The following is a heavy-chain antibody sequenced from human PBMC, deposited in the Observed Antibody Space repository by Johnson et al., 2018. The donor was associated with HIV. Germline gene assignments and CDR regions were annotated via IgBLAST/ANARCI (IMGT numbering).Heavy chain of an antibody. J-gene: IGHJ3*02. CDR1: GFTVSSNY. D-gene: IGHD2-15*01. CDR3: AKDLRAGVAGDAFDI. CDR2: ISGGCA. Sequence: VQLVESGGGVVQPGGSLRLSCAASGFTVSSNYMSWVRQAPGKGLEWVSSISGGCAYYADSRKGRFTISRDNSKNKLYLQMNSLRAEDTAVYYCAKDLRAGVAGDAFDIWGQGTMVTVSS. V-gene: IGHV3-66*01.